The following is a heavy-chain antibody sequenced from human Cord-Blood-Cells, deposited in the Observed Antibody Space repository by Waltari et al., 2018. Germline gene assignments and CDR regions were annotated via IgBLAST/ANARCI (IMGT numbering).Heavy chain of an antibody. V-gene: IGHV3-30-3*01. D-gene: IGHD4-4*01. CDR3: ARGITVYDAFDI. Sequence: QVQLVASGGGVVQPGRSLRLACAASGFTFSRLAMPWVRQAPGKGLEWVAVISYDGSNKYYADSVKGRFTISRDNSKNTLYLQMNSLRAEDTAVYYCARGITVYDAFDIWGQGTMVTVSS. CDR2: ISYDGSNK. J-gene: IGHJ3*02. CDR1: GFTFSRLA.